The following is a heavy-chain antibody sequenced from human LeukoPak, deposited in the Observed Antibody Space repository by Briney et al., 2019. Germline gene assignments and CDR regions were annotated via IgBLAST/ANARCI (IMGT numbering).Heavy chain of an antibody. Sequence: PGGSLRLSCAASRFTFSSYGMHWVRQAPGKGLEWVAFIRYDGSNKYYADSVKGRFTISRDNSKNTLYLQMNSLRAEDTAVYYCAKGPAKLAAAGYYFDYWGQGTLVTVSS. CDR2: IRYDGSNK. CDR1: RFTFSSYG. V-gene: IGHV3-30*02. D-gene: IGHD6-13*01. CDR3: AKGPAKLAAAGYYFDY. J-gene: IGHJ4*02.